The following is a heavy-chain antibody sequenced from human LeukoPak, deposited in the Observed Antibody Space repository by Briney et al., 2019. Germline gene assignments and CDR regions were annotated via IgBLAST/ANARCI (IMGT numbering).Heavy chain of an antibody. CDR1: GGSFSGYY. D-gene: IGHD6-19*01. V-gene: IGHV4-34*01. CDR3: AREEDDSSWYSSGWYRREFNGRFDY. Sequence: SSKTLSLTCAVYGGSFSGYYWSWIRQPPGKGLEWIGEINHSGSTNYNPSLKSRVTISVDTSKNQFSLKLSSVTAADTAVYYCAREEDDSSWYSSGWYRREFNGRFDYWGQGTLVTVSS. CDR2: INHSGST. J-gene: IGHJ4*02.